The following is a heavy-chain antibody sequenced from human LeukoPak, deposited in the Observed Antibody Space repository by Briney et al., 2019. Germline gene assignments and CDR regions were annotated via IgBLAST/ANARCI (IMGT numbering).Heavy chain of an antibody. J-gene: IGHJ3*02. CDR2: IKQDGSEE. V-gene: IGHV3-7*01. CDR3: ARDALAVAGTLEGAAFDI. D-gene: IGHD6-19*01. CDR1: GFTFSSYW. Sequence: GGSLRLSCAASGFTFSSYWMSWVRQAPGKGLEWVANIKQDGSEEYFVDSVKGRFTISRDNAKNSLYLHMNSLRAEDTAVYYCARDALAVAGTLEGAAFDIWGQGTMVTVSS.